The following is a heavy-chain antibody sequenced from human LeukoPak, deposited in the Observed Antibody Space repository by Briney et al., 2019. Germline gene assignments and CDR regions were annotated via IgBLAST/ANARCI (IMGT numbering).Heavy chain of an antibody. J-gene: IGHJ4*02. CDR2: LYSGGST. CDR3: ATDRGNRGPLLDY. Sequence: GGSLRLSCAASVFTVSNNYMKGVRQAPGKGLEWVSILYSGGSTSYADSVKGRFTISRDNSKNTLYLQMNNLRADDTALYYCATDRGNRGPLLDYWGQGTLVTVSS. D-gene: IGHD4-23*01. CDR1: VFTVSNNY. V-gene: IGHV3-66*01.